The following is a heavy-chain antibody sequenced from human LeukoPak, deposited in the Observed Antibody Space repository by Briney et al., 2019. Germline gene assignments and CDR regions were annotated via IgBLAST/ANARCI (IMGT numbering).Heavy chain of an antibody. CDR2: IYSGGST. Sequence: PGGSLRLSCAASGFTVSSNYMSWVRQAPGKGLEWVSGIYSGGSTYYADSVKGRSTISRDNSKNTLYLQMNSLRAEDTAVYYCATQLLSDAFDIWGQGTMVTVSS. D-gene: IGHD2-2*01. V-gene: IGHV3-66*02. CDR3: ATQLLSDAFDI. J-gene: IGHJ3*02. CDR1: GFTVSSNY.